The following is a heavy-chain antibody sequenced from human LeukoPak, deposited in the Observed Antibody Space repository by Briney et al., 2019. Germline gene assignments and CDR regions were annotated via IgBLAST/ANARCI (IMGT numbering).Heavy chain of an antibody. CDR1: GGTFSSYA. CDR2: TIPIFGTA. D-gene: IGHD2-2*01. J-gene: IGHJ5*02. Sequence: SVKVSCKASGGTFSSYAISWVRQAPGQGLEWLGGTIPIFGTANYAQKFQGRVTITTDESTSTAYMELSSLRSEDTAVYYCARGRMGNCSSTSCYWRGSSWFDPWGQGTLVTVSS. CDR3: ARGRMGNCSSTSCYWRGSSWFDP. V-gene: IGHV1-69*05.